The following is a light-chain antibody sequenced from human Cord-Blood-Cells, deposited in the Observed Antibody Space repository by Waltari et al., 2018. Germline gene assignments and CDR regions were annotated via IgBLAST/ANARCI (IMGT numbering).Light chain of an antibody. Sequence: QLVLTQSPSASASLGASVKLTCTLSSGPSSYAIAWHQQQPEKGPRYLMKLNSDDSHSKGDGIPDRFSGSSSGAERYLTISSLQSEDEADYYCQTWGTGTVVFGGGTKLTVL. J-gene: IGLJ2*01. CDR3: QTWGTGTVV. V-gene: IGLV4-69*01. CDR1: SGPSSYA. CDR2: LNSDDSH.